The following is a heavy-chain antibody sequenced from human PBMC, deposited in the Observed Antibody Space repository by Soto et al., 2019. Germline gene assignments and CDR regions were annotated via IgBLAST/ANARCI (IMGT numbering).Heavy chain of an antibody. V-gene: IGHV1-18*01. J-gene: IGHJ6*02. CDR2: ISAYNGNT. Sequence: QVQLVQSGGEVKKPGASVKVSCKTSGYSFTTYGISWVRQAPGQGLEWMGWISAYNGNTNYAQKLQGRVTMTTDTSTSKAYMAPRTRSSDETAVDYGAREGTAPYDYYGMGVWGQGSKVTVSS. D-gene: IGHD1-1*01. CDR1: GYSFTTYG. CDR3: AREGTAPYDYYGMGV.